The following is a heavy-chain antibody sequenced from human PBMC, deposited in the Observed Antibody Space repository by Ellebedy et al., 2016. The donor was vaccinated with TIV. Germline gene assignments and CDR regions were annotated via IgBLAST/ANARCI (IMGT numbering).Heavy chain of an antibody. CDR1: GFAFSGYA. J-gene: IGHJ3*02. CDR3: ANIWYGRSVDAFDI. V-gene: IGHV3-23*01. CDR2: ISYSSDIT. D-gene: IGHD1-14*01. Sequence: GESLKISXAASGFAFSGYAMSWVRQAPGKGLEWVSSISYSSDITHYADSVKGRFTISRDNSKNTLYLQMNSLRAEDTAVYYSANIWYGRSVDAFDIWGQGTRVTVSS.